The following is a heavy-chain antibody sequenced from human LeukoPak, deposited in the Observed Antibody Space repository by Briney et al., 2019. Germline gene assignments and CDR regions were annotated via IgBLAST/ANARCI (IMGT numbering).Heavy chain of an antibody. V-gene: IGHV3-21*01. CDR3: ARGSFGAGVGATMDDACDI. CDR1: GFTFSSYS. J-gene: IGHJ3*02. CDR2: ISSSSSYI. Sequence: GGSLRLSCAASGFTFSSYSMNWVRQAPGKGLEWVSSISSSSSYIYYADPVKGRFTISRDNAKNSLYLQMNSLRAEDTAVYYCARGSFGAGVGATMDDACDIWGQGTMVTVSS. D-gene: IGHD1-26*01.